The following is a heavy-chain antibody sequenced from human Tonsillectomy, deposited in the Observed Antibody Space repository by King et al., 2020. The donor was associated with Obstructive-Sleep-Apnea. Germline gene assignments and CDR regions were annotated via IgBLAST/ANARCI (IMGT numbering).Heavy chain of an antibody. CDR3: AKDPPEEIVVVPWRAYDAFDI. CDR2: ISGSGGST. CDR1: GFTFSSYA. D-gene: IGHD3-22*01. Sequence: EVQLVESGGGLVQPGGSLRLSCAASGFTFSSYAMSWVRQAPGKGLEWVSAISGSGGSTYYADSVKGRFTISRDNSKNTLYLQMNSLRAEDTAVYYCAKDPPEEIVVVPWRAYDAFDIWGQGTMVTVSS. V-gene: IGHV3-23*04. J-gene: IGHJ3*02.